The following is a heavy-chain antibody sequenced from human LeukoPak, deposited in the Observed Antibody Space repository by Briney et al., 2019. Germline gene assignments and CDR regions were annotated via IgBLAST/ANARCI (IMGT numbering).Heavy chain of an antibody. D-gene: IGHD2-2*02. CDR2: IIAYNGNT. Sequence: GASVKVSCKASGYTFTSYGISWVRQAPGQGLEWMGWIIAYNGNTNYAQKLQGRVTMTTDTSTSTAYMELRSLRSDDTAVYYCARDEGYCSSTSCYTRSYFQHWGQGTLVTVSS. CDR3: ARDEGYCSSTSCYTRSYFQH. V-gene: IGHV1-18*01. CDR1: GYTFTSYG. J-gene: IGHJ1*01.